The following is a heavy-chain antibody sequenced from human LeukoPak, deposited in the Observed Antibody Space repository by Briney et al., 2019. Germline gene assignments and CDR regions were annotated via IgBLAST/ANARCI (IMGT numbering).Heavy chain of an antibody. D-gene: IGHD6-13*01. Sequence: GASVKVSCKASGYTFTSYWIQWVRQAPGQGLEWMGLINPNDGSATYTHKFQGRVTMTGDTSTSTVYMDLSSLTSEDTAVYYCARAPRDSSTMLDYWGQGTLVTVSS. J-gene: IGHJ4*02. V-gene: IGHV1-46*01. CDR1: GYTFTSYW. CDR3: ARAPRDSSTMLDY. CDR2: INPNDGSA.